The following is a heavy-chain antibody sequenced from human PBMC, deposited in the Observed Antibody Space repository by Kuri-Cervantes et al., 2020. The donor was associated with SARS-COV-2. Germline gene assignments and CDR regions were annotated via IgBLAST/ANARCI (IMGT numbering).Heavy chain of an antibody. D-gene: IGHD3-22*01. CDR1: GYTFTGYY. V-gene: IGHV1-2*04. CDR2: INPNSGGT. Sequence: ASVKVSCKASGYTFTGYYMHWVRQAPGQGLEWMGWINPNSGGTNYAQKFQGWVTMTRDTSISTVYMELSRLRSDDTAVYYCARSTPFWRLVVISQGGAFDIWGQGTIVTVSS. J-gene: IGHJ3*02. CDR3: ARSTPFWRLVVISQGGAFDI.